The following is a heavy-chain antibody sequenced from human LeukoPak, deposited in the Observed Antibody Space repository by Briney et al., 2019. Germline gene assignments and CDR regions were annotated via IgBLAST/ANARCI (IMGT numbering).Heavy chain of an antibody. D-gene: IGHD1-1*01. Sequence: PSETLSLTCTVSGGSISSSSYYWGWIRQPPGKGLEWIGSIYYSGSTYYNPSLKSRVTISVDTSKNQFSLKLSSVTAADTAVYYCASTSNWNDEYNFDYWGQGTLVTVSS. V-gene: IGHV4-39*01. CDR2: IYYSGST. J-gene: IGHJ4*02. CDR1: GGSISSSSYY. CDR3: ASTSNWNDEYNFDY.